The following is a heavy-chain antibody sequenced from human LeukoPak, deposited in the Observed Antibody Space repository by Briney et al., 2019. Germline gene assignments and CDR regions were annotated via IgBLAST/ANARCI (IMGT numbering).Heavy chain of an antibody. CDR1: GFTVSNTY. CDR3: ARLHRRQFTSFDY. CDR2: IYSAGST. Sequence: PSGSLRLSCTASGFTVSNTYRSWVRQAPGKGLNGVSAIYSAGSTYYLDYGKGRFTISRDKSKNTLYLHMASLRVEDTAVYYCARLHRRQFTSFDYWGPGTMITVSS. J-gene: IGHJ4*02. V-gene: IGHV3-53*01.